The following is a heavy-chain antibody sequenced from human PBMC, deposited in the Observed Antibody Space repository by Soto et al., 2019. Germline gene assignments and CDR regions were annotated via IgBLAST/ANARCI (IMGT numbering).Heavy chain of an antibody. CDR1: GGSISSGGYC. D-gene: IGHD6-13*01. CDR3: ARHPERIAEIGWFDP. V-gene: IGHV4-31*03. J-gene: IGHJ5*02. Sequence: SETLSLTCTVSGGSISSGGYCWSWIRQHPGKGLEWIGYIYYSGSTYYNPSLKSRVTISVDTSKNQFSLKLSSVTAEDTAVYYCARHPERIAEIGWFDPWGQGTLVTVSS. CDR2: IYYSGST.